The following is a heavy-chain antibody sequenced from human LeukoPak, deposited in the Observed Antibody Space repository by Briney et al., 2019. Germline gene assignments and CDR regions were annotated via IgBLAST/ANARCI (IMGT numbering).Heavy chain of an antibody. CDR3: AIDQRYTSYINAFDI. Sequence: ASVKVSCTASGGTFTTYVISWVRQAPGQGLEWMGGIIPIFGTAKYAQKFQGRVTITADKSTSTAYMELSSLRFEDTAVYYCAIDQRYTSYINAFDIWGQGTMVTVSS. CDR2: IIPIFGTA. D-gene: IGHD5-18*01. V-gene: IGHV1-69*06. J-gene: IGHJ3*02. CDR1: GGTFTTYV.